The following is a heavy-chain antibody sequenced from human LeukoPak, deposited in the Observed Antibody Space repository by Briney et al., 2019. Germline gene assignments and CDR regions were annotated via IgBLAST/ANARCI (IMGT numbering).Heavy chain of an antibody. V-gene: IGHV3-33*07. Sequence: LSLTCTVSGDSINSLDLWSWVRQAPDKGLEWVALVWDDGNEQYYADPVKGRFTISRDNSKNTLYLQMNSLRVEDTAVYYCAREEYSTSFDYWGQGTLVTVSP. CDR3: AREEYSTSFDY. D-gene: IGHD6-6*01. CDR1: GDSINSLD. CDR2: VWDDGNEQ. J-gene: IGHJ4*02.